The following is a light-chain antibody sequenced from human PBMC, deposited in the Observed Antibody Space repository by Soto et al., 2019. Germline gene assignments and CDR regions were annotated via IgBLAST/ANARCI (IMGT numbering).Light chain of an antibody. V-gene: IGKV3-20*01. CDR2: DAS. CDR3: QQYGSSPRT. CDR1: QYVSSSS. J-gene: IGKJ1*01. Sequence: EIVLTQSPGTLSLSPGERATFSCRASQYVSSSSLAWYQQKRGQAPRLLIHDASSRATGIPDRFSGSGSGTDFTLTISRLEPEDFAVYYCQQYGSSPRTFGQGTKVDIK.